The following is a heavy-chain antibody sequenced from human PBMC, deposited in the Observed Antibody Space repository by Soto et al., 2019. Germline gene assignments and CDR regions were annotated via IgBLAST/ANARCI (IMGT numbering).Heavy chain of an antibody. CDR2: IYSGGST. Sequence: PGCSLRLSCSAAVFTVSSNYMSWVRQAPGKGLEWVSVIYSGGSTYYADSVKGRFTISRDNSKNTLYLQMNSLRAEDTAVYYCARDRVESGYPEYFQHWGQGT. D-gene: IGHD3-22*01. CDR3: ARDRVESGYPEYFQH. V-gene: IGHV3-53*01. J-gene: IGHJ1*01. CDR1: VFTVSSNY.